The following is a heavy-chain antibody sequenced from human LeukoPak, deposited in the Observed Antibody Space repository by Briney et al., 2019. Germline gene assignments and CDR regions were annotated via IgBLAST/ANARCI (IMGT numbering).Heavy chain of an antibody. CDR3: ARGCSGGSCFGDFDF. CDR1: GFTFSSYG. CDR2: ISSRSSTI. D-gene: IGHD2-15*01. Sequence: PGGSLRLSCVASGFTFSSYGMNWVRQAPGKGLEWISYISSRSSTIYYADSVKGRFTISRDNAKNSLYLQMNSLRDEDTAVYYCARGCSGGSCFGDFDFWGQGNLGTVSS. J-gene: IGHJ5*01. V-gene: IGHV3-48*02.